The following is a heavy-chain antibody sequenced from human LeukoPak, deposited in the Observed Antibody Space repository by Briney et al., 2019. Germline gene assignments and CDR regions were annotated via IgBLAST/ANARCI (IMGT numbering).Heavy chain of an antibody. CDR3: ARGYSSSPPGAS. J-gene: IGHJ5*02. CDR2: INHSGST. Sequence: SETLSLTCAVYGGSFSGYYWNWIRQPPGKGLERIGEINHSGSTNYNPSLKSRVTISVDTSKNQFSLKLSSVTAADTAVYYCARGYSSSPPGASWGQGILVTVSS. CDR1: GGSFSGYY. V-gene: IGHV4-34*01. D-gene: IGHD6-6*01.